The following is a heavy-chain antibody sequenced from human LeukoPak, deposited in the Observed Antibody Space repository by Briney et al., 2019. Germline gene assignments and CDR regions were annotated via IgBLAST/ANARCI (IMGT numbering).Heavy chain of an antibody. CDR3: AGKARELPTLGY. CDR1: GGSISSYY. D-gene: IGHD1-26*01. CDR2: ISGSGGST. J-gene: IGHJ4*02. V-gene: IGHV3-23*01. Sequence: PSETLSLTCTVSGGSISSYYWSWVRQAPGKGLEWVSAISGSGGSTYYADSVKGRFTISRDNSKNTLYLQMNSLRAEDTAVYYCAGKARELPTLGYWGQGTLVTVSS.